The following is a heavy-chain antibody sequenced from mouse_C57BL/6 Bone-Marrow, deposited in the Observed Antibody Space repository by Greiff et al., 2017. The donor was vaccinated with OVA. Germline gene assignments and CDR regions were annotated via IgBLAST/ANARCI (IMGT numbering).Heavy chain of an antibody. CDR2: IRLKSDNYAT. Sequence: EVMLVESGGGLVQPGGSMKLSCVASGFTFSNYWMNWVRQSPEKGLEWVAQIRLKSDNYATHYAESVKGRFTISRDDSKSSVYLQMNNLRAEDTGIYYCTAIDYSNYGYWGQGTTLTVSS. J-gene: IGHJ2*01. V-gene: IGHV6-3*01. CDR3: TAIDYSNYGY. CDR1: GFTFSNYW. D-gene: IGHD2-5*01.